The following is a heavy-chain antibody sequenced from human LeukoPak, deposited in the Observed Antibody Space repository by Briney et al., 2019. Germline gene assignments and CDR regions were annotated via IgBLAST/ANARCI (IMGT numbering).Heavy chain of an antibody. CDR3: ARLGNNYRNWFDP. D-gene: IGHD1/OR15-1a*01. Sequence: GESLKISCKGSGYSFTTYWIGWVRHIPGKGLGGMGIIYPGDSDTLYSPSVQGQVTISADKSISTAYLQWSSLKASDTAMYYCARLGNNYRNWFDPWGQGTLVTVSS. CDR2: IYPGDSDT. CDR1: GYSFTTYW. J-gene: IGHJ5*02. V-gene: IGHV5-51*01.